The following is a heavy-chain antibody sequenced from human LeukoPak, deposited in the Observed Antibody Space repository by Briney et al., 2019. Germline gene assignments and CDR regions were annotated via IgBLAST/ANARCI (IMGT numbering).Heavy chain of an antibody. D-gene: IGHD4-23*01. CDR3: ARVGGAAYGGNSYWFDP. CDR2: ISYDGSNK. J-gene: IGHJ5*02. V-gene: IGHV3-30*09. Sequence: PGRSLRLSCAASGFTFSSYAMHWVRQAPGKGLERVAVISYDGSNKYYADSVKGRFAISRDNAKNSLYLQMNSLRAEDTAVYYCARVGGAAYGGNSYWFDPWGQGTLVTVSS. CDR1: GFTFSSYA.